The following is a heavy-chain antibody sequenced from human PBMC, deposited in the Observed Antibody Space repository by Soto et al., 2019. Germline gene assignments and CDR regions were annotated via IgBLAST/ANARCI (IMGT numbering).Heavy chain of an antibody. CDR3: AKDEVLVEVVARDYYGLDV. CDR2: ILYDGNKK. D-gene: IGHD2-15*01. V-gene: IGHV3-30*18. Sequence: QVQLVESGGGVVQPGRSLRLSCAASGFTFSSYGMHWVRQAPGKGLEWVAVILYDGNKKYYADSVKGRFTISRDNSKNTVYLQMDSLRGEDTAVYYCAKDEVLVEVVARDYYGLDVWGQGTTVTVSS. CDR1: GFTFSSYG. J-gene: IGHJ6*02.